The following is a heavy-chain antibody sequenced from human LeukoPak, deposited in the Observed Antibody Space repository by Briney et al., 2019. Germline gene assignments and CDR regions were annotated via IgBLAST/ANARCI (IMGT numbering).Heavy chain of an antibody. CDR2: IYYSGST. V-gene: IGHV4-59*01. J-gene: IGHJ3*02. Sequence: SETLSLTCTVSGGSISSYYWSWIRQPPGKGLEWIGYIYYSGSTNYNPSLKSRVTISVDTSKNQFSLKLSSVTAADTAVYYCASLRYFDWLPTGAFDIWGQGTMVTVSS. CDR1: GGSISSYY. D-gene: IGHD3-9*01. CDR3: ASLRYFDWLPTGAFDI.